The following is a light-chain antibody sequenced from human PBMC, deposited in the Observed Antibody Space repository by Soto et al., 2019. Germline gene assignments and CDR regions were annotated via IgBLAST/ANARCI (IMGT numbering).Light chain of an antibody. CDR3: TSYTSTSTPYV. Sequence: QSALTQPASVSWSPGQSITISCAGTSSDVGRYTYVSWNQQHPGKAPKLIIYDVYNRPSGVSTRFSGSKSGNTASLTISGLQAEDEADYYCTSYTSTSTPYVFGGGTKVTVL. CDR2: DVY. CDR1: SSDVGRYTY. V-gene: IGLV2-14*01. J-gene: IGLJ1*01.